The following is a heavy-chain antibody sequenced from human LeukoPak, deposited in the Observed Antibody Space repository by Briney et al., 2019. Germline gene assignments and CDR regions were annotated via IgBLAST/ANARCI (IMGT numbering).Heavy chain of an antibody. J-gene: IGHJ5*02. CDR1: GYPFTTWE. CDR3: ARGPRNDP. Sequence: GASVKVSCKTSGYPFTTWEIYWVRQAAGQGLGWMGWVHSNSGNTAYAQKFQGRVTMTRDTSISTAYMELSGLRSDATAVYFCARGPRNDPWGQGTLVTVSS. CDR2: VHSNSGNT. D-gene: IGHD1-14*01. V-gene: IGHV1-8*01.